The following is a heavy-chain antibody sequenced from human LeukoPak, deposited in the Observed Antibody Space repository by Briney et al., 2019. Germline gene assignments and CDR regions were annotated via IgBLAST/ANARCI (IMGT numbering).Heavy chain of an antibody. Sequence: GGSLRLSCAASGFTFSDAWMSWVRQSPGKGLEWVGRIKSKTYGGTTDYAAPVKGRFSISRDDSKNTVYLQMNSLKTEDTAVYYYTTATSYWGQGSMVSVSS. CDR2: IKSKTYGGTT. J-gene: IGHJ4*02. V-gene: IGHV3-15*01. CDR1: GFTFSDAW. CDR3: TTATSY.